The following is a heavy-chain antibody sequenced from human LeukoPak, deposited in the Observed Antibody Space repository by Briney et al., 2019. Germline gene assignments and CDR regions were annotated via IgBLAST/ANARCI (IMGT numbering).Heavy chain of an antibody. CDR2: ISYSGNT. CDR3: ARAFGVRWYFDL. J-gene: IGHJ2*01. Sequence: SETLSLTCTASGGSISSYYWSWIRQPPGKGLEWIGYISYSGNTNYNPSLKSRVTISVDTSKNQFSLKLSSVTAADTAVYYCARAFGVRWYFDLWGRGTLVTVSS. V-gene: IGHV4-59*01. CDR1: GGSISSYY. D-gene: IGHD3-10*01.